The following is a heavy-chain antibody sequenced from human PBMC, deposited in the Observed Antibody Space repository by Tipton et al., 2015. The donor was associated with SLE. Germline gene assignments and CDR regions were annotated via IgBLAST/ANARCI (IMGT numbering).Heavy chain of an antibody. CDR2: MYFSGNT. J-gene: IGHJ4*02. Sequence: TLSLTCTVSGGSISESTYSWDWIRQAPGKGLEWIGSMYFSGNTYYNPFLRSRVTISADTSKNQFSLKLTSVTAADTAVYYCARDPKYWGQGTLVTVSP. CDR3: ARDPKY. V-gene: IGHV4-39*07. CDR1: GGSISESTYS.